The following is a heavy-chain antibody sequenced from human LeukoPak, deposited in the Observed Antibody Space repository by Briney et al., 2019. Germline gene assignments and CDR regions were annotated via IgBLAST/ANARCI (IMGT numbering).Heavy chain of an antibody. V-gene: IGHV5-51*01. J-gene: IGHJ4*02. CDR3: ARLHCSGGSCYSGSAYYFDY. Sequence: PGESLKISCKGSGYSFPNYWIAWVRQMPGKGLEWMGIIYPGDSGTRYNPSFQGQVTISADKSISTAYLQWSSLKASDTAIYYCARLHCSGGSCYSGSAYYFDYWGQGTLVTVSS. D-gene: IGHD2-15*01. CDR1: GYSFPNYW. CDR2: IYPGDSGT.